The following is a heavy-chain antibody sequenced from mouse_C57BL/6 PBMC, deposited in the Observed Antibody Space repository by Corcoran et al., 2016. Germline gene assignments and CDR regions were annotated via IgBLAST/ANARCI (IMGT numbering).Heavy chain of an antibody. Sequence: QIQLVQSGPELKNPGETVKISCKASGYTFTTYGMSWVKQAPGKGLKWLGWINTYYGVPTYADDFQGRFAFSLETSASTAYLQINNLKNEDTATYFCARYDYDADWYFDVGGTGTTVTVSS. CDR1: GYTFTTYG. J-gene: IGHJ1*03. V-gene: IGHV9-3*01. D-gene: IGHD2-4*01. CDR3: ARYDYDADWYFDV. CDR2: INTYYGVP.